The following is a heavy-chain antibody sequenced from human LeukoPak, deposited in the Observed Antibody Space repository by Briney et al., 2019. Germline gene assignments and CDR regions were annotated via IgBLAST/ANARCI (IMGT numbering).Heavy chain of an antibody. D-gene: IGHD2-21*01. V-gene: IGHV1-2*02. J-gene: IGHJ6*01. CDR3: ARDWGKCNNRNCYRMDV. CDR2: INPNSGGT. Sequence: GASVKVSCKASGYSFSAYYMHWVRQAPGQGLEWMGWINPNSGGTNYAQKFQGRVTMTRDTSMNTAYMELRRLTSDDTAVYYCARDWGKCNNRNCYRMDVWGKGTTVTVSS. CDR1: GYSFSAYY.